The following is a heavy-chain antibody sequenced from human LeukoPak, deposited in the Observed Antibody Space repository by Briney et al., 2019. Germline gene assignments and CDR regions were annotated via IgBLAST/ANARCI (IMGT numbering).Heavy chain of an antibody. Sequence: PSETLSLTCTVSGGTISSYYWNWIRQPPGKGLEWIGYIHSSGSTKYTPSLKSRVTISVDTSKNQFSLKLSSVTAADTAVYYCARWYSSGWAFDYWGQGTLVTVSS. CDR1: GGTISSYY. J-gene: IGHJ4*02. CDR2: IHSSGST. CDR3: ARWYSSGWAFDY. D-gene: IGHD6-19*01. V-gene: IGHV4-59*08.